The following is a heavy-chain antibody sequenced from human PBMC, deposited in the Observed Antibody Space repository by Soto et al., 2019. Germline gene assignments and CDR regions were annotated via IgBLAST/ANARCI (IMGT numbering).Heavy chain of an antibody. CDR3: VRGYYDSRGHSHTFDI. V-gene: IGHV4-59*01. J-gene: IGHJ3*02. CDR2: VHYSGST. Sequence: SETLSLACIVSGASIGSSYWSWIRQSPEKGLEWVGFVHYSGSTNYNPSLKGRVTISIDKSKNQFSLKLSYVTAADTAKYYCVRGYYDSRGHSHTFDIWSQGTMVT. D-gene: IGHD3-22*01. CDR1: GASIGSSY.